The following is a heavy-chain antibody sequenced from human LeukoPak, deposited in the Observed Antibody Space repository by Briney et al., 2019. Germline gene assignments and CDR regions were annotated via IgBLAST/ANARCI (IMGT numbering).Heavy chain of an antibody. CDR1: GFTFSTYW. V-gene: IGHV3-74*01. CDR2: IRSDGIAT. CDR3: ARADGSESDWYFDL. Sequence: GGSLRLSCAASGFTFSTYWMHWVRHAPGKGLVWVSRIRSDGIATTYADSVKGRFTISRDNAKNTLYLQMNSLRAEDTAVYYCARADGSESDWYFDLWGRGTQVTVSS. D-gene: IGHD3-10*01. J-gene: IGHJ2*01.